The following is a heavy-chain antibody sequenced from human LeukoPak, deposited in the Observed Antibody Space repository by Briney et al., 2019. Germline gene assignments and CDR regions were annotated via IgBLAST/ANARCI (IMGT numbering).Heavy chain of an antibody. D-gene: IGHD5-12*01. V-gene: IGHV4-39*07. CDR1: GGSISSSSYY. J-gene: IGHJ6*03. Sequence: KPSETLSLTCTVSGGSISSSSYYWGWIRQPPGKGLEWIGSIYYSGSTYYNPSLKSRVTISVDTSKNQFSLKLSSVTAADTAVYYCARHLALDLKWHEENYYMDVWGKGTTVTVSS. CDR3: ARHLALDLKWHEENYYMDV. CDR2: IYYSGST.